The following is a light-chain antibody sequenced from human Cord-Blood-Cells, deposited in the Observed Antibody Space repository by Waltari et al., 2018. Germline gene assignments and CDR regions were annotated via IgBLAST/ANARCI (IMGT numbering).Light chain of an antibody. CDR2: DAS. CDR1: QSISSW. V-gene: IGKV1-5*01. J-gene: IGKJ1*01. CDR3: QQYNSYPWT. Sequence: DIQMTQSPSTLSASVGDRVTITGRASQSISSWLAWYQQKPGKVPKLLIYDASSLDSGVPARFSGSGSGTEFTLTISSLQPDDFATYYCQQYNSYPWTFGQGTKVEIK.